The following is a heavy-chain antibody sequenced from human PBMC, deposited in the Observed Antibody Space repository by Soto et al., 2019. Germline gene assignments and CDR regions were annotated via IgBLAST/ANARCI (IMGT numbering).Heavy chain of an antibody. D-gene: IGHD3-3*01. J-gene: IGHJ5*02. CDR2: IIPIFGTA. CDR3: AIDRRYDGGGGYYNCFDR. Sequence: QVQLVQSGAEVKKPGSSVKVSCKASGGTFSSYAISWVRQAPGQGLEWMGGIIPIFGTANYAQKFQGRVTITADESTSTACMEVRSLGSEDAAVDYWAIDRRYDGGGGYYNCFDRCGQGTLVVFAS. V-gene: IGHV1-69*01. CDR1: GGTFSSYA.